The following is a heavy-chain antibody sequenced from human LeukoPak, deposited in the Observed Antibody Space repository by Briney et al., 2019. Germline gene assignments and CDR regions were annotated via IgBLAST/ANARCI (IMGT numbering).Heavy chain of an antibody. CDR2: IYYSGST. J-gene: IGHJ4*02. CDR3: ARRARMSIAVAGYFDY. V-gene: IGHV4-39*01. Sequence: SETLSLTCTVSGGSISSSSYYWGWIRQPPGKGLEWIGSIYYSGSTYYNPSLKSRVTISVDTSKNQFSLKLSSVTAADTAVYYCARRARMSIAVAGYFDYWGQGTLVTVSS. D-gene: IGHD6-19*01. CDR1: GGSISSSSYY.